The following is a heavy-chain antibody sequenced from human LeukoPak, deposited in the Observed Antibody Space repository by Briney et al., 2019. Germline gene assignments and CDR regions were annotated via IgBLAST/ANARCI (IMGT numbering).Heavy chain of an antibody. Sequence: PGGSLRLSCAASGFTFSSYAMSWVRQAPGKGLEWVSAISGSGGSTYYADSVKGRFTISRDNSKNTLYLQMNSLRAEDTAVYYCAKDRGDYYDSRGLDYWGQGTLVTVSS. D-gene: IGHD3-22*01. J-gene: IGHJ4*02. V-gene: IGHV3-23*01. CDR1: GFTFSSYA. CDR3: AKDRGDYYDSRGLDY. CDR2: ISGSGGST.